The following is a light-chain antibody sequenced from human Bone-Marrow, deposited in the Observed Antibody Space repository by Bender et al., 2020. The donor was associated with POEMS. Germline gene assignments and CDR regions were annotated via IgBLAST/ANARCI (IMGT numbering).Light chain of an antibody. J-gene: IGLJ3*02. V-gene: IGLV2-23*01. CDR3: AVWDDSLNGWV. Sequence: QSALTQPASVSGSPGQSITISCTGTSSDVRTFNLVSWYQQHPGKVPKLMIYEASERPSGVSNRFSGSQSGNTASLTISGLQAEDEADYYCAVWDDSLNGWVFGGGTKLTVL. CDR1: SSDVRTFNL. CDR2: EAS.